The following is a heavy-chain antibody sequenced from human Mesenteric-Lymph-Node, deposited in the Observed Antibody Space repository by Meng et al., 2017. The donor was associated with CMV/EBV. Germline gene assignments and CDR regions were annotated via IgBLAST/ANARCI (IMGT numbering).Heavy chain of an antibody. CDR1: GFAFSTHS. CDR3: ARDNTRAQTSETLDY. D-gene: IGHD1-14*01. Sequence: GGSLRLSCAASGFAFSTHSMNWVRQAPGKGLEWVSSISSSTAYISYADSVRGRFTISRDNAKSSLYLQMNTLRAEDTAVYYCARDNTRAQTSETLDYWGQGTLVTVSS. CDR2: ISSSTAYI. V-gene: IGHV3-21*06. J-gene: IGHJ4*02.